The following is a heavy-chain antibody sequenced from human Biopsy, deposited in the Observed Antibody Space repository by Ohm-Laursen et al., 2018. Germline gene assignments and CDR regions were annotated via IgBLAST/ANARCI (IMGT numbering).Heavy chain of an antibody. V-gene: IGHV4-59*11. CDR3: ARGSNEYGGLYFPH. J-gene: IGHJ1*01. CDR1: GGSFTGHY. CDR2: ISHTGYT. Sequence: GTLSLTCTVSGGSFTGHYWTWIRQPPGQGLEWLGHISHTGYTSYKSSLKSRVTISLDTSRKHFSLRLTSLAAADTAVYYCARGSNEYGGLYFPHWGQGTLVTVSS. D-gene: IGHD4-23*01.